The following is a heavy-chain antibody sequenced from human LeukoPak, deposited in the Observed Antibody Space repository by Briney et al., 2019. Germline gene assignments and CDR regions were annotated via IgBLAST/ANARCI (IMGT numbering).Heavy chain of an antibody. CDR3: ARGCSSSWYNWFDP. CDR2: MNPNSGNT. CDR1: GYTFTSYD. D-gene: IGHD6-13*01. V-gene: IGHV1-8*01. J-gene: IGHJ5*02. Sequence: ASVKVSCKASGYTFTSYDINWVRQATGQGLEWMGWMNPNSGNTGYAQKFQGRVTMTRNTSISTAYMELSSLRSEDTAVYYCARGCSSSWYNWFDPWGQGTLVTVSS.